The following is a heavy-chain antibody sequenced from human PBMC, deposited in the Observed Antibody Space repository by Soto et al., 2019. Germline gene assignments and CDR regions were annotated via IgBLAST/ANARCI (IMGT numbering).Heavy chain of an antibody. D-gene: IGHD2-2*01. CDR1: GGPIRGFY. CDR3: ARGARVVGRPDYLDV. Sequence: PSQTLRLTCTVSGGPIRGFYWGWILQTPGEGLEWIGYVYYTGTVNYNPSLKSRVTISLDTSKNRFYLEVKSVTAADRAVYYCARGARVVGRPDYLDVWGKGTTVTVSS. V-gene: IGHV4-59*01. J-gene: IGHJ6*03. CDR2: VYYTGTV.